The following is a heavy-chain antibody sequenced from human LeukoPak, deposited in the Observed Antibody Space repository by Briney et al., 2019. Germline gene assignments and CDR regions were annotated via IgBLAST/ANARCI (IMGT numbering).Heavy chain of an antibody. D-gene: IGHD6-6*01. Sequence: GGSLRLSCAASGFTFSSYWMHWVRQAPGKGLGWVSRITSDGSITTYADSVKGRFTITRDNARNTVYLQMNNLRAEDTAVYYCARDVPGQLGGLDHWGQGTLVTVSS. V-gene: IGHV3-74*01. CDR2: ITSDGSIT. CDR3: ARDVPGQLGGLDH. J-gene: IGHJ4*02. CDR1: GFTFSSYW.